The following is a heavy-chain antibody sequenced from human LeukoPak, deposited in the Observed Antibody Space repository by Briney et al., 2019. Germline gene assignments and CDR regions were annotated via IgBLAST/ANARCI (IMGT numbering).Heavy chain of an antibody. CDR3: AKDVVAVAGTTDAFDI. Sequence: PGGSLRLSCAASRFTFSIYAMSWVRQAPGKGLEWVSAIRGSGGSTYYADSVKGRFTISRDNSKNTLYLQMNSLRAEDTAVYYCAKDVVAVAGTTDAFDIWGQGTMVTVSS. D-gene: IGHD6-19*01. CDR2: IRGSGGST. V-gene: IGHV3-23*01. J-gene: IGHJ3*02. CDR1: RFTFSIYA.